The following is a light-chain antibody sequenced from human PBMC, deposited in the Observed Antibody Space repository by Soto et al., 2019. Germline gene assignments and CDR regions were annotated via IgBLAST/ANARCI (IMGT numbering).Light chain of an antibody. J-gene: IGKJ1*01. V-gene: IGKV3-20*01. CDR2: GAS. CDR3: QQYGSSGT. CDR1: QSVSNNY. Sequence: VLTQSPGTLSLSPGEGATLSCRASQSVSNNYLAWYQQKPGQAPRLLIYGASNRATGIPDRFSGSGSGTDFTLTISRLEPEDFAVYYCQQYGSSGTFGQGTKVDIK.